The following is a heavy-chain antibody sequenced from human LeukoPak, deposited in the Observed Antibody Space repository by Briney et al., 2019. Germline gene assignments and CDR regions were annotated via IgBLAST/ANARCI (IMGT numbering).Heavy chain of an antibody. CDR1: GFTFSSYA. D-gene: IGHD2-2*01. V-gene: IGHV3-23*01. CDR3: ARSAKSSHSTYSVVVPAAMRGDYYYYYGMDV. CDR2: ISGSGGST. J-gene: IGHJ6*04. Sequence: GGSLRRSCAASGFTFSSYAMSWVRQAPGKGLEWVSAISGSGGSTYHADSVKGRFTISRDNSKNMLYLQMNSLRAEDTAVYYCARSAKSSHSTYSVVVPAAMRGDYYYYYGMDVWGKGTTVTVSS.